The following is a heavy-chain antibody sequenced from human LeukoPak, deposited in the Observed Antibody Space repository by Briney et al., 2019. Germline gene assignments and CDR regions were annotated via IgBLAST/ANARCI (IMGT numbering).Heavy chain of an antibody. Sequence: SETLSLTCAVYGGSFSGYYWTWIRQPPGKGLEWIGEIHYSGRITYNPSLKSRVTISADTTNNHFSIKMNSVTAADTAVYYCSRGTDAYKWGNSWGQGTLVTVSS. J-gene: IGHJ4*02. CDR3: SRGTDAYKWGNS. D-gene: IGHD5-24*01. V-gene: IGHV4-34*01. CDR1: GGSFSGYY. CDR2: IHYSGRI.